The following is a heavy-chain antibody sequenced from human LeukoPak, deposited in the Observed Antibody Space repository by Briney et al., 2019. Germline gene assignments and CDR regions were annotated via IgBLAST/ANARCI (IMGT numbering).Heavy chain of an antibody. J-gene: IGHJ6*02. CDR3: ARCVATIPLYHYYYGMDV. CDR2: INHSGST. D-gene: IGHD5-12*01. V-gene: IGHV4-34*01. CDR1: GGSFSGYY. Sequence: SETLSLTCAVYGGSFSGYYWSWIRQPPGKGLEWIGEINHSGSTNYNPSLKSRVTISVDTSKNQFSLKLSSVAAADTAVYYCARCVATIPLYHYYYGMDVWGQGTTVTVSS.